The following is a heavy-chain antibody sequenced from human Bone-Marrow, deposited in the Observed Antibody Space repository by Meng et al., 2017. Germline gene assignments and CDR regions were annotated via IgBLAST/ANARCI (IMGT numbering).Heavy chain of an antibody. D-gene: IGHD4-11*01. J-gene: IGHJ4*02. Sequence: VDQHELWRVVFEPLDTLSLTCAVYGGSFTCNCWSWIRQPPRKGLEWIGEINHSGSTNYNPSLESRATISVDTSQNNLSLKLSSVTATDSAVYYCARGPTTMAHDFDYWGQGTLVTVSS. V-gene: IGHV4-34*01. CDR3: ARGPTTMAHDFDY. CDR2: INHSGST. CDR1: GGSFTCNC.